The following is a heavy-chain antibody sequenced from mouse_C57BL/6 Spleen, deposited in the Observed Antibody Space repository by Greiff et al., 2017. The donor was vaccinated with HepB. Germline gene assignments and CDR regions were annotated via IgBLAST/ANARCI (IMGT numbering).Heavy chain of an antibody. CDR2: IYPGDGDT. J-gene: IGHJ2*01. Sequence: VQLQQSGPELVKPGASVKISCKASGYAFSSSWMNWVKQRPGTGLEWIGRIYPGDGDTNYNGKFKGKATMTADKSSSTAYMQLSSLTSEDSAVYFCAREGVYYGNFDYWGQGTTLTVSS. V-gene: IGHV1-82*01. CDR3: AREGVYYGNFDY. CDR1: GYAFSSSW. D-gene: IGHD2-1*01.